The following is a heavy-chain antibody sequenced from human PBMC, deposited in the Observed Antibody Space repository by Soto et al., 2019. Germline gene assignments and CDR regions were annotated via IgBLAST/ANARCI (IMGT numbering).Heavy chain of an antibody. CDR3: ARDREGYYDFWSGYYQYYYYYYGMDV. J-gene: IGHJ6*02. D-gene: IGHD3-3*01. Sequence: ASVKVSCKASGCTFTSYYMHWVRQAPGQGLEWMGIINPSGGSTSYAQKFQGRVTMTRDTSTSTVYMELSSLRSEDTAVYYCARDREGYYDFWSGYYQYYYYYYGMDVWGQGTTVTVSS. CDR2: INPSGGST. CDR1: GCTFTSYY. V-gene: IGHV1-46*01.